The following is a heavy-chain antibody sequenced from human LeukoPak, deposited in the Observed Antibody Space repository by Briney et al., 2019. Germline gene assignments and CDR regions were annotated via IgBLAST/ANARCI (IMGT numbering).Heavy chain of an antibody. J-gene: IGHJ5*02. CDR3: ARDRVDRARFDP. CDR1: LGSIRSGGYY. V-gene: IGHV4-31*03. CDR2: IYYNGST. D-gene: IGHD3-10*01. Sequence: SQTLSLTCTVSLGSIRSGGYYWSWIRHHPGKGLEWIGHIYYNGSTYYNPSLKSRVIISLDTSKNQFSLRMSSVTAADTVVYYCARDRVDRARFDPWGQGTLVTVSS.